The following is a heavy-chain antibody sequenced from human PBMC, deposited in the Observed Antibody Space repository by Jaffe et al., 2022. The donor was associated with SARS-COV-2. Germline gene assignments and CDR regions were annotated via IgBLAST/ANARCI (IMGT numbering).Heavy chain of an antibody. D-gene: IGHD1-7*01. V-gene: IGHV3-53*01. Sequence: EVQLVESGGGLIQPGGSLRLSCAASGFTVSSNYMSWVRQAPGKGLEWVSVIYSGGSTYYADSVKGRFTISRDNSKNTLYLQMNSLRAEDTAVYYCATHPETTLGWDYYYYGMDVWGQGTTVTVSS. CDR2: IYSGGST. CDR1: GFTVSSNY. CDR3: ATHPETTLGWDYYYYGMDV. J-gene: IGHJ6*02.